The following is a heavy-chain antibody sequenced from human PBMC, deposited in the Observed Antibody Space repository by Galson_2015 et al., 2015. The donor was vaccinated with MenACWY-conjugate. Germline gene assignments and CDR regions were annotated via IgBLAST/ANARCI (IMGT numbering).Heavy chain of an antibody. D-gene: IGHD1-14*01. Sequence: SLRLSCAASGITVGGSWMGWVRQAPGKGLEWVATINQDGSEKSYVGSVRGRFTVSRDNAMNSLYLQMNSLRAEDTAVYYCVGDPAFTGFDHWGQGVLVTVSS. CDR1: GITVGGSW. V-gene: IGHV3-7*03. CDR3: VGDPAFTGFDH. CDR2: INQDGSEK. J-gene: IGHJ4*02.